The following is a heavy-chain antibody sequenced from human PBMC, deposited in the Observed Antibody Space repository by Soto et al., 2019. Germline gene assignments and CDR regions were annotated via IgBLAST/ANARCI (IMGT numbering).Heavy chain of an antibody. CDR3: AKGAELDV. Sequence: EVLLLESGGGLVQPGGSLRLSCEASGFSFSSFAMNWVRQAPGKGLEWVSAIGDSGASTYYADSVKGRFTISRDNSRNTLYLQLTSLIAEDTAVYYCAKGAELDVWGNGTTVTVSS. J-gene: IGHJ6*04. V-gene: IGHV3-23*01. D-gene: IGHD1-26*01. CDR2: IGDSGAST. CDR1: GFSFSSFA.